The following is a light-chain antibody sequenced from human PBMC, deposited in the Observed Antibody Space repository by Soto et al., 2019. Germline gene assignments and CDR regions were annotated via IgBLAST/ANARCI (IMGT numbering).Light chain of an antibody. CDR2: GTS. Sequence: EIVLTQSPGTLSLSPGESATLSCRASQSVSSSYLSWYQQKHGQAPRLLIHGTSDRATGIPDRLSGSGSGTDFPLTLTSLEPEDFAVYYCQQYGRLPPYTFGQGTKLEIK. CDR1: QSVSSSY. CDR3: QQYGRLPPYT. V-gene: IGKV3-20*01. J-gene: IGKJ2*01.